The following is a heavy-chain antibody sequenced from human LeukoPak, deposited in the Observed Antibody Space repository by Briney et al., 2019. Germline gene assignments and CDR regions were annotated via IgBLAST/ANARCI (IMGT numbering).Heavy chain of an antibody. D-gene: IGHD3-9*01. CDR1: GYTFTSYG. V-gene: IGHV1-18*01. CDR3: ARGLSSSPSFLRYFDPSYYYYYMDV. CDR2: ISAYNGNT. J-gene: IGHJ6*03. Sequence: ASVKVSCKASGYTFTSYGISWVRQAPGQGLEWMGWISAYNGNTNYAQKLQGRVTMTTDTSTSTAYMELRSLRSDDTAVYYCARGLSSSPSFLRYFDPSYYYYYMDVWGKGTTVTISS.